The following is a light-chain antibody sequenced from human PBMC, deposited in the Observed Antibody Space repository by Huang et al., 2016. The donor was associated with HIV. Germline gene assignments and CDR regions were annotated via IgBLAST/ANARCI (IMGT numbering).Light chain of an antibody. CDR1: QNISSW. V-gene: IGKV1-5*03. Sequence: DIQLTQSPSTLSASVGDRLTTTCRANQNISSWLAWYQQKPGKAPKRLIYKISSLESGVPARFSGSGYGTKFTLTINSLQPDDIGTYYCQYGETFGQGSKVEVK. CDR2: KIS. J-gene: IGKJ1*01. CDR3: QYGET.